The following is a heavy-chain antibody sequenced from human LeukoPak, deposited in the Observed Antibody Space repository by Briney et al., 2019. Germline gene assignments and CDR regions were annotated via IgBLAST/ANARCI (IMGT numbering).Heavy chain of an antibody. J-gene: IGHJ4*02. V-gene: IGHV1-69*04. CDR1: GGTFSSYT. CDR2: IIPILGIA. Sequence: SVKVSCKASGGTFSSYTISWVRQAPGQGLEWMGRIIPILGIANYAQKFQGRVAITADKSTSTAYMELSSLRSEDTAVYYCARDPPPRGYSYGYGYEDYWGQGTLVTVSS. CDR3: ARDPPPRGYSYGYGYEDY. D-gene: IGHD5-18*01.